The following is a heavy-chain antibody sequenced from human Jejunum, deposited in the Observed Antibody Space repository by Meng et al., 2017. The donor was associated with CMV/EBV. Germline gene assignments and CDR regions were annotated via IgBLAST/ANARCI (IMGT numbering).Heavy chain of an antibody. J-gene: IGHJ4*01. CDR2: ISPNTGAT. Sequence: QVQLGQVGADVKNPGASVKVSCRASGYSFTDYYIHWVRQAPEQGLEWMGWISPNTGATNFAQNFQGRATMTRDTSVSATYMELSSLTSDDTAVYFCARDPGGSSPVFDYWGQGTLVTVSS. CDR1: GYSFTDYY. V-gene: IGHV1-2*02. D-gene: IGHD2-8*02. CDR3: ARDPGGSSPVFDY.